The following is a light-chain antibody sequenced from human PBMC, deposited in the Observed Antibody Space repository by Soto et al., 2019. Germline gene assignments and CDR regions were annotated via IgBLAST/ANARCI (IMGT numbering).Light chain of an antibody. CDR3: LLSYNGPYV. Sequence: QAVVTQEPSLTVSPGGTVTLTCGSSTGAVTSGHYPYWFQQKPGQAPRTLIYDTTNRHSWTPARFSGSLLGGKAALTLSGAQPEDEAEYYCLLSYNGPYVFGTGTKVTV. CDR2: DTT. CDR1: TGAVTSGHY. J-gene: IGLJ1*01. V-gene: IGLV7-46*01.